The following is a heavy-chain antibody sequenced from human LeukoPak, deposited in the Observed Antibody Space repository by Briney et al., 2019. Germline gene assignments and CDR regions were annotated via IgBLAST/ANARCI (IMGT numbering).Heavy chain of an antibody. D-gene: IGHD2-2*01. V-gene: IGHV3-23*01. CDR1: GFTFSSYA. CDR2: ISGSGRST. CDR3: AKESAYCSTTNCSPFDS. Sequence: GGSLRLSCAASGFTFSSYAMSWVRQAPGKGLECVSSISGSGRSTNYADSVKGRFTISRDNSKNTLYLQMNSLRAEDTAVYYCAKESAYCSTTNCSPFDSWGQGTLVTVSS. J-gene: IGHJ4*02.